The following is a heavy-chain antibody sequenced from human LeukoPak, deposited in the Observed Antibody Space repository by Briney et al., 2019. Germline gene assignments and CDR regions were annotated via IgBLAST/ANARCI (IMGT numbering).Heavy chain of an antibody. Sequence: GGSLRLSCAASGFTFSSYEMNWVRQAPGKGLEWVSYISSSGSTIYYADSVKGRFTISRDNAKKSLYLQMNSLRAEDTAVYYCARGYGSGTPYYFDYWGQGTLVTVSS. J-gene: IGHJ4*02. V-gene: IGHV3-48*03. D-gene: IGHD3-10*01. CDR2: ISSSGSTI. CDR1: GFTFSSYE. CDR3: ARGYGSGTPYYFDY.